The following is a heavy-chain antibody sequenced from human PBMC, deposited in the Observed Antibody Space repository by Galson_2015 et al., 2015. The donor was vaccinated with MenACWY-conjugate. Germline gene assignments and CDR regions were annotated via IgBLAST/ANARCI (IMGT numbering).Heavy chain of an antibody. D-gene: IGHD2-2*01. Sequence: SLRLSCAASGFTVSSNYMSWVRQAPGKGLEWVSVIYSGGGTYYTDSVKGRFTISRDNAKNTLYLQMNSLRAEDTAVYYCASELVIPSARAYYGMDVWGQGTTVTVSS. CDR1: GFTVSSNY. J-gene: IGHJ6*02. CDR3: ASELVIPSARAYYGMDV. CDR2: IYSGGGT. V-gene: IGHV3-66*01.